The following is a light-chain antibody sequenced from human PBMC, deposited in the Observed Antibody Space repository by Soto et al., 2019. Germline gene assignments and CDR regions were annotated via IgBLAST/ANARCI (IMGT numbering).Light chain of an antibody. CDR3: QHYVNWPLT. Sequence: VLTQSPGTLSLSPGERATLSCRASQSVSRYLVWYQQKPGQAPRLLIYAASIRATGVPARFSGSGSGTDFTLTINSLQSEDFAVYYCQHYVNWPLTFGGGTKVESK. CDR2: AAS. J-gene: IGKJ4*01. V-gene: IGKV3-11*01. CDR1: QSVSRY.